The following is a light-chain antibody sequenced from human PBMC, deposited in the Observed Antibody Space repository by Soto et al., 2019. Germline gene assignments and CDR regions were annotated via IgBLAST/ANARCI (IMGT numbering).Light chain of an antibody. CDR1: SNDVGGYKF. Sequence: QSVLTQPASVSGSPGQSITISCTGTSNDVGGYKFVSWYQQHPGRAPKLMIYEVSHRPSGVSNRFSGSKSGNTASLTISGLQAEDEADYYCSSFTSASTVVFGGGTKLTVL. CDR3: SSFTSASTVV. CDR2: EVS. V-gene: IGLV2-14*01. J-gene: IGLJ2*01.